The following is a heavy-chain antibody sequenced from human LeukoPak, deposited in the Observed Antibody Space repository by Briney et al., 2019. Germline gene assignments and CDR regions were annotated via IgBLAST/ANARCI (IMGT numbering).Heavy chain of an antibody. V-gene: IGHV3-30*18. D-gene: IGHD6-19*01. CDR2: ISYDGSNK. Sequence: PGRSLRLSCAASGFSFSSYGMHWVRQAPGKGLEWVAVISYDGSNKYYADSVKGRFTISRDNSKNTLYLQMNSLRAEDTAVYYCAKAAVAGTGDLEYYYYMDVWGKGTTVTVSS. CDR1: GFSFSSYG. J-gene: IGHJ6*03. CDR3: AKAAVAGTGDLEYYYYMDV.